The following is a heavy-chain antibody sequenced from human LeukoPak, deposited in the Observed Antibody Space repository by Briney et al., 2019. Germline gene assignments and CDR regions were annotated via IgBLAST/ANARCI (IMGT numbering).Heavy chain of an antibody. V-gene: IGHV3-15*01. CDR3: TTGRGGYDFWSGYYTN. D-gene: IGHD3-3*01. J-gene: IGHJ4*02. CDR2: IKSKTDGGTT. CDR1: GFTFSNAW. Sequence: GGSLRLSCAASGFTFSNAWMSWVRQAPGKGLEWVGRIKSKTDGGTTDYAAPVKGRFTISRDDSKNTLYLQMNSLKTEDTAVYYCTTGRGGYDFWSGYYTNWGQGTLVTVSS.